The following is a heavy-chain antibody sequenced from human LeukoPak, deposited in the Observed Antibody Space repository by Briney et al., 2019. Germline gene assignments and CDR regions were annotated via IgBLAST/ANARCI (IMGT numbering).Heavy chain of an antibody. CDR3: ARDRGQQQLEFDY. CDR1: GFTVSSNY. J-gene: IGHJ4*02. D-gene: IGHD6-13*01. V-gene: IGHV3-66*01. Sequence: GGSLRLSCAASGFTVSSNYMSWVREAPGKGLEGVSVIYSGGSTYYADSVKGRFTISRDNSKNTLYLQMNSLRAEDTAVYYCARDRGQQQLEFDYWGQGTLVTVSS. CDR2: IYSGGST.